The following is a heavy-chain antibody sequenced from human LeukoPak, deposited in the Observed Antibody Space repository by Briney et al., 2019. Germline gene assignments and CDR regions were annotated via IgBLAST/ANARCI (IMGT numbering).Heavy chain of an antibody. CDR1: GGSISSYY. Sequence: SETLSLTCTVSGGSISSYYWSWIRQPPGKGLEWIGEINHRRSTNYNPSLKSRVTMSVDTSKNQFSLNLSSVTAAGTAVYYCARGQFWSGYSIWGQGTLVTVSS. J-gene: IGHJ4*02. D-gene: IGHD3-3*02. CDR2: INHRRST. CDR3: ARGQFWSGYSI. V-gene: IGHV4-34*01.